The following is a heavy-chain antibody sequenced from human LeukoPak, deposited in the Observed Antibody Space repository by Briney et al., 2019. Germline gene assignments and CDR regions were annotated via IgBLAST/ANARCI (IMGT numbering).Heavy chain of an antibody. CDR2: IGGSGGNT. V-gene: IGHV3-23*01. D-gene: IGHD6-19*01. Sequence: GGSLRLSCAASGFTFSSAPMSWVRQAPGKGLEWVSVIGGSGGNTNYADSVRGRVTISRDNSKNTLYLQMNSLRADDTAIYYCAQWPTVDYWGEGPLVTVSS. CDR3: AQWPTVDY. J-gene: IGHJ4*02. CDR1: GFTFSSAP.